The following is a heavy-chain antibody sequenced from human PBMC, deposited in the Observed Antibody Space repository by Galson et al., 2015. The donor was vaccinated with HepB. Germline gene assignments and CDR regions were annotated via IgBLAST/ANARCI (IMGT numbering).Heavy chain of an antibody. V-gene: IGHV4-30-4*08. CDR1: GGSISSGDYY. Sequence: TLSLTCTVSGGSISSGDYYWSWLRQPPGKGLEWIGYLYYSGNTYYSPSLKSRVTISLDMSKNQVSLKLSSVTVADTAVYYCARGVAARPYWFDPWGRGTLVSVPS. D-gene: IGHD6-6*01. J-gene: IGHJ5*02. CDR2: LYYSGNT. CDR3: ARGVAARPYWFDP.